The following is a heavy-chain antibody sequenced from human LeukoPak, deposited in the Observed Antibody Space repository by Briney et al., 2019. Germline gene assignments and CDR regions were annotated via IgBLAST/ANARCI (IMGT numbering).Heavy chain of an antibody. CDR2: INHSGST. Sequence: SETLSLTCTVSGGSISSSSYYWSWIRQPPGKGLEWIGEINHSGSTNYNPSLKSRVTISVDTSKNQFSLKLSSVTAADTAVYYCARGRGYCSSTSCFVWFDPWGQGTLVTVSS. V-gene: IGHV4-39*07. CDR1: GGSISSSSYY. J-gene: IGHJ5*02. CDR3: ARGRGYCSSTSCFVWFDP. D-gene: IGHD2-2*01.